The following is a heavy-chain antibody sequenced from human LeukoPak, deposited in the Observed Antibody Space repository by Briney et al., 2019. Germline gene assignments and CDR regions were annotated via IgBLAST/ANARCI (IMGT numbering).Heavy chain of an antibody. CDR2: ISAYNGNT. CDR1: GYTFTSNG. V-gene: IGHV1-18*01. CDR3: ARSGDYYDSSGYLTEDY. D-gene: IGHD3-22*01. J-gene: IGHJ4*02. Sequence: ASEKLSCNASGYTFTSNGISWERQGHGQGLEWMGWISAYNGNTNYAQKLQGRVTMTTDTSTSTAYMELRSLRSDDTAVYYCARSGDYYDSSGYLTEDYWGQGTLVTVSS.